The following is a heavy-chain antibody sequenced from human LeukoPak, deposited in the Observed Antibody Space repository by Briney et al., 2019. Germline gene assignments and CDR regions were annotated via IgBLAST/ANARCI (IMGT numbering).Heavy chain of an antibody. Sequence: PGGSLRLSCAASGFTFSSYSMNWVRQAPGKGLEWVSSISSSSSYIYYADSVKGRFTISRDNAKNSLYLQMNSLRAEDTAVYYCARGIIDYSGYDYWGQGTLVTVSS. CDR2: ISSSSSYI. CDR1: GFTFSSYS. J-gene: IGHJ4*02. D-gene: IGHD5-12*01. CDR3: ARGIIDYSGYDY. V-gene: IGHV3-21*01.